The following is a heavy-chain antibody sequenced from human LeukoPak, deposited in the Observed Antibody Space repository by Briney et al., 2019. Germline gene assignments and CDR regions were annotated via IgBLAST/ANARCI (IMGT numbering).Heavy chain of an antibody. CDR1: GGSISSYY. CDR2: IYYSGST. J-gene: IGHJ6*03. CDR3: ARGRVSSSTWYSTYYYYFYMDV. Sequence: SETLSLTCTVSGGSISSYYWSWIRQTPGKGLEWIGYIYYSGSTNYNPPLKSRVTISVDTSKTQFSLKLSSATAADTAVYFCARGRVSSSTWYSTYYYYFYMDVWGKGTTVTVSS. D-gene: IGHD6-13*01. V-gene: IGHV4-59*01.